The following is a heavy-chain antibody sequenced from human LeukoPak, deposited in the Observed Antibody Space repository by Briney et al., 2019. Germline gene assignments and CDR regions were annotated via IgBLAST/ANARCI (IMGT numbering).Heavy chain of an antibody. CDR1: GYTFTSYD. CDR2: MNPNSGNT. Sequence: ASVKVSWKASGYTFTSYDINWVRQATGQGLEWMGWMNPNSGNTGYAQKFQGRVTMTRNTSISTAYMELSSLRSEDTAVYYCARLAYCTNGVCYGDYYYYYGMDVWGQGTTVTVSS. J-gene: IGHJ6*02. CDR3: ARLAYCTNGVCYGDYYYYYGMDV. D-gene: IGHD2-8*01. V-gene: IGHV1-8*01.